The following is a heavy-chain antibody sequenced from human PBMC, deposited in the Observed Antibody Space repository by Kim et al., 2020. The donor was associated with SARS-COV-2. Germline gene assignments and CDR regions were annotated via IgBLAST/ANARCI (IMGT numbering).Heavy chain of an antibody. CDR3: AQGLRSAVFYPFDL. Sequence: ADAGKGRFTISRDNSENMLYLQMNSLRAEDPAVYYCAQGLRSAVFYPFDLWGRGALVTVSS. V-gene: IGHV3-30*02. J-gene: IGHJ2*01.